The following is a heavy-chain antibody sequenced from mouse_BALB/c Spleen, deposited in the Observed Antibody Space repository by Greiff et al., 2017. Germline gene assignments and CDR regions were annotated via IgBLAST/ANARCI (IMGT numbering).Heavy chain of an antibody. CDR2: IRLKSDNYAT. CDR3: TRDYDPGAWYFDV. CDR1: GFTFSSYW. Sequence: EVQLVESGGGLVQPGGSMKLSCVASGFTFSSYWMSWVRQSPEKGLEWVAEIRLKSDNYATHYAESVKGKFTISRDDSKSRLYLQMNSLRAEDTGIYYCTRDYDPGAWYFDVWGAGTTVTVSS. J-gene: IGHJ1*01. V-gene: IGHV6-6*02. D-gene: IGHD2-4*01.